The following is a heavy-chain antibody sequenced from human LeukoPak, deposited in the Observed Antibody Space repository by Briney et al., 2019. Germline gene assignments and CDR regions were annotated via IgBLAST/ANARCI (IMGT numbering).Heavy chain of an antibody. Sequence: VASVKVSCKASGYTFNTYGISWVRQAPGQGLEWMGWISAYNYNTNYAQKFQGRVTMTTDKSSSSAYMELRSLRSDDTAVYYCARGVGVWTGYYVAAFYFDYWGQGTLITVYS. CDR2: ISAYNYNT. CDR3: ARGVGVWTGYYVAAFYFDY. D-gene: IGHD3/OR15-3a*01. V-gene: IGHV1-18*01. J-gene: IGHJ4*02. CDR1: GYTFNTYG.